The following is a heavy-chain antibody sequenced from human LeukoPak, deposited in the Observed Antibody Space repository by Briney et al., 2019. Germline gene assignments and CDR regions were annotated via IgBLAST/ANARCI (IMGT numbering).Heavy chain of an antibody. Sequence: GGSLRLSCAASGFTFSSYWMSWVRQAPGKGLGWVANIKQDGSEKYYEDSVKGRFTISRDNAKNSLYLQMNSLRAEDTAVYYCARDSSYYDSSGRSYYYYGMDVWGQGTTVTVSS. D-gene: IGHD3-22*01. J-gene: IGHJ6*02. CDR1: GFTFSSYW. CDR3: ARDSSYYDSSGRSYYYYGMDV. CDR2: IKQDGSEK. V-gene: IGHV3-7*01.